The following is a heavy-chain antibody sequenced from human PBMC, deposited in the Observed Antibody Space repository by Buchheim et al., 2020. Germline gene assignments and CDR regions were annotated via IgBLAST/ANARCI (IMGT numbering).Heavy chain of an antibody. V-gene: IGHV3-30*04. J-gene: IGHJ4*02. CDR1: GFTFTNYA. CDR2: ISYDGSDK. Sequence: QVQLVESGGGVVQPGRSLRLSCIASGFTFTNYAVHWVRQAPGKGLEWVSTISYDGSDKYYADSVRGRFTISRANSKNTLYLQMSSLRAEDTAVFYCARASYYYGSGSYYDYWGRGTL. CDR3: ARASYYYGSGSYYDY. D-gene: IGHD3-10*01.